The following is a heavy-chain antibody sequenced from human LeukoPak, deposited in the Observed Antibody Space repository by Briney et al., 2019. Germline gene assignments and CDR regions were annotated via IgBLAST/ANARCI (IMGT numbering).Heavy chain of an antibody. V-gene: IGHV4-59*01. D-gene: IGHD6-19*01. CDR1: GGSISSYY. CDR3: ARGVTGGWYGDFQH. CDR2: FYYSGST. Sequence: SETLSLTCTVSGGSISSYYWSWIRQPPGKGLEWIGYFYYSGSTNYNPSLKSRVTISVDTSKNQFSLKLSSVTAADTAVYYCARGVTGGWYGDFQHWGQGTLVTVSS. J-gene: IGHJ1*01.